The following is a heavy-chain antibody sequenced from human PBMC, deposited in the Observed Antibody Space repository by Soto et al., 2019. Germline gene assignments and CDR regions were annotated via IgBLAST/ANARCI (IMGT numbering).Heavy chain of an antibody. D-gene: IGHD1-7*01. CDR1: GYPFTTYY. Sequence: QVQLVQSGAEVKPPGASVKVACKASGYPFTTYYIHWVRQAPGHGPEWMGIINPSADSSTSGGSASYAQKVQGRVTLTRDTSASKVYMELSSLGSEDTAIYYCARDANYALTFHYYGMDVWGQGTTVTVSS. CDR2: INPSADSSTSGGSA. V-gene: IGHV1-46*01. J-gene: IGHJ6*02. CDR3: ARDANYALTFHYYGMDV.